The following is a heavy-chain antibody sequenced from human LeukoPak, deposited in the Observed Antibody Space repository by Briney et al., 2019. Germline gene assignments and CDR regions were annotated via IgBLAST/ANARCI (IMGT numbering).Heavy chain of an antibody. Sequence: PGGSLRLSCAASGFTLSSYWMSWVRQAPGKGLEWVANIKQDGSEKYYVDSVKGRFTISRDNAKNSLYLQMNSLRAEDTAVYYCASDIWRATEDLDYWGQGTLVTVSS. D-gene: IGHD1-26*01. CDR1: GFTLSSYW. J-gene: IGHJ4*02. CDR2: IKQDGSEK. CDR3: ASDIWRATEDLDY. V-gene: IGHV3-7*03.